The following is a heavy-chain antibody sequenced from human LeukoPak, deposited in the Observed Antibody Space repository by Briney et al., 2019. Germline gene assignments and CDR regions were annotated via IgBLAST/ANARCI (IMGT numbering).Heavy chain of an antibody. D-gene: IGHD1-26*01. V-gene: IGHV1-8*03. CDR3: ARGVIVGAIYYYYYYMDV. J-gene: IGHJ6*03. CDR1: AYTFTDYF. Sequence: ASVKVSCKASAYTFTDYFMYWVRQAPGQGLEWMGWMNPNSGNTGYAQKFQGRVTITRNTSISTAYMELSSLRSEDTAVYYCARGVIVGAIYYYYYYMDVWGKGTTVTVSS. CDR2: MNPNSGNT.